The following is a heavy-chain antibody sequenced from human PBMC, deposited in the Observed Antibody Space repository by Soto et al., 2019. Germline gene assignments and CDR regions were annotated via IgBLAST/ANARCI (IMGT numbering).Heavy chain of an antibody. V-gene: IGHV3-74*02. CDR2: IKSDGSVS. CDR3: ARGDCVGGSCYSLAGSFYYYMDA. CDR1: GFTFSNYW. D-gene: IGHD2-15*01. J-gene: IGHJ6*03. Sequence: EVQLVESGGGLVQPGGYLRLSCAASGFTFSNYWMYWVRQAPGKGLERVSRIKSDGSVSSYADSVKGRLTISRDNVKNTLYLQMDSLRAEDTAVYYCARGDCVGGSCYSLAGSFYYYMDAWGKGTTVTVFS.